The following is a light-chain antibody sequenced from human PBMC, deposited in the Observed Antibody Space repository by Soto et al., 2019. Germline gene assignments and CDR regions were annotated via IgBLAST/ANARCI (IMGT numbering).Light chain of an antibody. J-gene: IGKJ2*01. CDR2: GAS. V-gene: IGKV3-15*01. CDR1: QSVSSN. Sequence: EIVMTQSPATLSVSPGERATLSCRASQSVSSNLAWYQQKPGQAPRLLIYGASTRTTGIPARFSGSGSGTEFTLNISSLHSEDFAVYYCQHYTNWPPVTFGQGTKLEIK. CDR3: QHYTNWPPVT.